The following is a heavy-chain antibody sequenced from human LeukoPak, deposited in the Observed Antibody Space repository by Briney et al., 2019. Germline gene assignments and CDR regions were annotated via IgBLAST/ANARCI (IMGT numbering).Heavy chain of an antibody. J-gene: IGHJ4*02. CDR3: ASSGLYYDSSALYFDY. Sequence: SETLSLTCAVSCYYIVSGYYWGWIRQPPGKGLEWIGSIYHSGSTYYNPSLKSRVTISVDTSKAQFSLKLSSVTDADTAVYYWASSGLYYDSSALYFDYWGQGTLVTVSS. CDR2: IYHSGST. D-gene: IGHD3-22*01. V-gene: IGHV4-38-2*01. CDR1: CYYIVSGYY.